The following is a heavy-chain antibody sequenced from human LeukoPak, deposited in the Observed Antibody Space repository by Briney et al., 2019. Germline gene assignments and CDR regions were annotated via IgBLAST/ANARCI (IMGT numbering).Heavy chain of an antibody. CDR3: ARDSGDDSSGYPLDY. CDR2: INPNSGGT. V-gene: IGHV1-2*02. D-gene: IGHD3-22*01. J-gene: IGHJ4*02. Sequence: ASVKVSCKASGYTFTSYGISWVRQAPGQGLEWMGWINPNSGGTNYAQKFQGRVTMTRDTSITTAYMELSSLRSEDTAVYYCARDSGDDSSGYPLDYWGQGTLVTVSS. CDR1: GYTFTSYG.